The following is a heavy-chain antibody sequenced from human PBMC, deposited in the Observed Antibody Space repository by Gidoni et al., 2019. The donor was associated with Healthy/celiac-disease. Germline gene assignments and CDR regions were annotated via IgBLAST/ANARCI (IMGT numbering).Heavy chain of an antibody. J-gene: IGHJ4*02. CDR1: RFPFSSYG. CDR3: AKDVSSALGC. V-gene: IGHV3-30*18. D-gene: IGHD6-19*01. Sequence: QVQLVESGGGVVQPGRSLRLSCAASRFPFSSYGMHWVRQAPGKGLEWVAVISYDGSNKYYADSVKGRFTISRDNSKNTLYLQMNSLRAEDTAVYYCAKDVSSALGCGGQGTLVTVSS. CDR2: ISYDGSNK.